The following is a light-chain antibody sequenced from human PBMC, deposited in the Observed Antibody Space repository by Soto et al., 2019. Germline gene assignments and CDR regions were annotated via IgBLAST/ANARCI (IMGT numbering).Light chain of an antibody. J-gene: IGLJ2*01. Sequence: QSALTQTASVSGSPGQSITISCTGTSSDIGAYNYVSWYQQHPGKAPKVMIYDVTDRPSGVSNRFSGSKSGYTASLTISGLQAEDEADYYCSSYTSSSTVVFGGGTKVTVL. V-gene: IGLV2-14*01. CDR3: SSYTSSSTVV. CDR2: DVT. CDR1: SSDIGAYNY.